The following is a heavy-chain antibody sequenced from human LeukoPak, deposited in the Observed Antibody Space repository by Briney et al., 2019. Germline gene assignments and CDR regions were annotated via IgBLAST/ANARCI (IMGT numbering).Heavy chain of an antibody. CDR1: GFTVNSYF. J-gene: IGHJ3*01. CDR3: AREDRGADV. D-gene: IGHD3-16*01. V-gene: IGHV3-66*01. CDR2: LYIGGFE. Sequence: PGGSLRLSCAASGFTVNSYFMSWVRQAPGKGLECVSLLYIGGFEYHADSVKDRFTVSRDTSNNIVYLQMNNLRAEDTAVCYCAREDRGADVWGQGTMVTVSS.